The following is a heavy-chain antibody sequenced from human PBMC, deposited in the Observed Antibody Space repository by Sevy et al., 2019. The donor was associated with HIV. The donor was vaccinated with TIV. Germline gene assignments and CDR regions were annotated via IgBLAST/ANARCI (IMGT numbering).Heavy chain of an antibody. V-gene: IGHV3-53*01. D-gene: IGHD2-21*01. CDR2: IFSGGST. CDR1: GFTVSSNY. J-gene: IGHJ6*02. CDR3: ARGMIVEGSWCGMDV. Sequence: GGSLRLSCAVSGFTVSSNYMTWVRQAPGKGLEWVSVIFSGGSTYYADSVKGRFTISRDNSRNTLSLQMNSLRAEDTAVYYCARGMIVEGSWCGMDVWGQGTTVTVSS.